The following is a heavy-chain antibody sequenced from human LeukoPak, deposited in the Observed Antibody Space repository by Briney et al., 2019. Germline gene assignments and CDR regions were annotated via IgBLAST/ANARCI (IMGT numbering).Heavy chain of an antibody. CDR2: VNLQGST. V-gene: IGHV4-4*02. Sequence: KPSETLSLTCGVSGGSITSTNYWTWVRQPPGKGLEWIGEVNLQGSTNYNPSLMGRVAISVDTSENHISLQLTSVTAADMAVYYCAREGGPYRPLDYSGQGALVTVSS. J-gene: IGHJ4*02. CDR3: AREGGPYRPLDY. CDR1: GGSITSTNY.